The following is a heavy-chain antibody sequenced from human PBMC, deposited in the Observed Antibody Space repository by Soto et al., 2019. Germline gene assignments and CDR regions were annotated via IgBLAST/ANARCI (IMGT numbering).Heavy chain of an antibody. J-gene: IGHJ4*02. D-gene: IGHD2-21*02. CDR1: GLAFSGYG. Sequence: GGSLRLSCAASGLAFSGYGFHWVRQAPGKGLEWVAVIWYDGSNKNYADSVRGRFTISRDDSRNTLYLQMNSLRAEDTAVYYCATEGGHLVTHRLDYWGQGTLVTVSS. V-gene: IGHV3-33*01. CDR3: ATEGGHLVTHRLDY. CDR2: IWYDGSNK.